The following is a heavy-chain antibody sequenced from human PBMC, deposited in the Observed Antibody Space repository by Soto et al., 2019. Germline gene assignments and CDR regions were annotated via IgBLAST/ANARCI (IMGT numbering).Heavy chain of an antibody. J-gene: IGHJ6*02. CDR3: ARGPPKPTHPLFGMDV. Sequence: GASVKVSCKASGYTFTGYYMHWVRQAPGQGLEWMGWINPNSGGTNYAQKFQGRVTMTRDTSISTAYMELSRLRSDDTDVYYCARGPPKPTHPLFGMDVWGQRTTVTVSS. CDR2: INPNSGGT. CDR1: GYTFTGYY. V-gene: IGHV1-2*02. D-gene: IGHD2-21*01.